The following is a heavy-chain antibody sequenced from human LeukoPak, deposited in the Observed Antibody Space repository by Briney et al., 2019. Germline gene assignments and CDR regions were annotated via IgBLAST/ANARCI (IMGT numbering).Heavy chain of an antibody. J-gene: IGHJ4*02. CDR1: GGSFSGYY. CDR2: INHSGGT. V-gene: IGHV4-34*01. D-gene: IGHD3-3*01. Sequence: SETLSLTCAVYGGSFSGYYWSWIRQPPGKGLEWIGEINHSGGTNYNPSLKSRVTISVDTSKNQFSLKLSSVTAADTAVYYCARSGRITIFGVVTNYDYWGQGTLVTVSS. CDR3: ARSGRITIFGVVTNYDY.